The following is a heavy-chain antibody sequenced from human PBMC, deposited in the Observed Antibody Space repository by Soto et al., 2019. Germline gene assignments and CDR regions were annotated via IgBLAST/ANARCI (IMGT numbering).Heavy chain of an antibody. J-gene: IGHJ5*02. Sequence: QVQLQESGPGLVKPSQTLSLTCTVSGGSISSGGYYWSWIRQHPGKGLEWIGYIYYSGSTYYNPSLKSRVTISVDTSKNQFSLKLSSVTAADTAVYYCARECSNYLSNWFDPWGQGTLVTVSS. D-gene: IGHD4-4*01. CDR3: ARECSNYLSNWFDP. CDR1: GGSISSGGYY. CDR2: IYYSGST. V-gene: IGHV4-31*03.